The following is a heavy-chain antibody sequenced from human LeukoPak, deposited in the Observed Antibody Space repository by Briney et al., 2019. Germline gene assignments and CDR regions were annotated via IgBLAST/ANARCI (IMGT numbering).Heavy chain of an antibody. CDR3: ARVGASGSPYFDY. Sequence: SETLSLTCAVYGGSFSGYYWSWIRQPPGKGLEWIGEINHSGSTNYNPSLKSRVTISVDKSKNQFSLKLSSVTAADTAVYYCARVGASGSPYFDYWGQGTLVTVSS. D-gene: IGHD1-26*01. CDR2: INHSGST. J-gene: IGHJ4*02. CDR1: GGSFSGYY. V-gene: IGHV4-34*01.